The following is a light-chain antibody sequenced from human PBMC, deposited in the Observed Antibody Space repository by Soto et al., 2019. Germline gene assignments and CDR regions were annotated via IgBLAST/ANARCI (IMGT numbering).Light chain of an antibody. Sequence: QSALTQPASVSGSPGQSISIPCTGTSSDIGAFNFVSWYQQHPGKAPKVLNYGVTNRPSGVDYRFSGSKSGNTASLIISGLRPEDEADYYCSSFTSASTRIFGTGTKLTVL. CDR1: SSDIGAFNF. V-gene: IGLV2-14*03. CDR3: SSFTSASTRI. CDR2: GVT. J-gene: IGLJ1*01.